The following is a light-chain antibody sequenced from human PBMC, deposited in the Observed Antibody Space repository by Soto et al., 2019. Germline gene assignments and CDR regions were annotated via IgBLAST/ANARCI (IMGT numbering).Light chain of an antibody. CDR3: ETWDSSLRAVV. CDR1: SSNIGDNY. J-gene: IGLJ2*01. V-gene: IGLV1-51*01. CDR2: DNN. Sequence: QSVLTQPPSVSAAPGQGVTISCSGSSSNIGDNYVFWYQQLPGTAPKLLIYDNNNRPSGIPDRFSGSKSGTSATLGITGLQTGDEADYYCETWDSSLRAVVFGGGTKVTIL.